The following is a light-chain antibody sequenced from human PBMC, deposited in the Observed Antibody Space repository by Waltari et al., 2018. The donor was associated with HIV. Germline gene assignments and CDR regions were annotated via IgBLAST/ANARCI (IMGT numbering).Light chain of an antibody. CDR1: SSDLGAYDF. CDR2: EVT. Sequence: QSALTQPPSASGSLGQSVTIPRPGSSSDLGAYDFVSWFQQHPHSAPKLLLYEVTRRPSTVSDRFSGSRSGNTAFLTVAGLQPDDEATYFCSSYGDSLRVLFGGGTNVTVL. V-gene: IGLV2-8*01. CDR3: SSYGDSLRVL. J-gene: IGLJ3*02.